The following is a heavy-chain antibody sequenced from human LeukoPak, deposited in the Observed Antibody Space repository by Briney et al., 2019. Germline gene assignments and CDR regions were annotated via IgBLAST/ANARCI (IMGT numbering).Heavy chain of an antibody. CDR3: AREARGYSAY. CDR2: IYYSGST. J-gene: IGHJ4*02. CDR1: GGSISSYY. D-gene: IGHD3-22*01. V-gene: IGHV4-59*12. Sequence: SETLSLTCTVSGGSISSYYWSWIRQPPGKGLEWIGYIYYSGSTNYNPSLKSRVTMSVDTSKNQFSLKLSSVTAADTAVYYCAREARGYSAYWGQGTLVTVSS.